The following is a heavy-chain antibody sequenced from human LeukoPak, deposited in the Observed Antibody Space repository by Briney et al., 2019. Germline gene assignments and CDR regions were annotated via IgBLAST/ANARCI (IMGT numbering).Heavy chain of an antibody. CDR1: GYTFTGYY. CDR3: ARGLVSLNDFWSGHPADHDAFDI. D-gene: IGHD3-3*01. CDR2: INPNSGGT. V-gene: IGHV1-2*02. Sequence: GASVKVSCKASGYTFTGYYMHWVRQAPGQGLEWMGWINPNSGGTNYAQKFQGRVTMTRDTSISTVYMELSSLRSEDTAVYYCARGLVSLNDFWSGHPADHDAFDIWGQGTMVTVSS. J-gene: IGHJ3*02.